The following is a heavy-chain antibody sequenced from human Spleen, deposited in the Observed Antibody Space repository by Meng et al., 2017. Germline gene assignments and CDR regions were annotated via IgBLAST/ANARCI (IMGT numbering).Heavy chain of an antibody. CDR1: GLTFDDYG. D-gene: IGHD1-26*01. V-gene: IGHV3-20*04. Sequence: GESLKISCVASGLTFDDYGMSWVRQAPGKGLEWVSGIHWNGGSTAYADSVKGRFTISRDNAKNSLYLQLNSLRAEDTALYYCARCSSGSYYYGMDVWGQGTTVTVSS. CDR3: ARCSSGSYYYGMDV. J-gene: IGHJ6*02. CDR2: IHWNGGST.